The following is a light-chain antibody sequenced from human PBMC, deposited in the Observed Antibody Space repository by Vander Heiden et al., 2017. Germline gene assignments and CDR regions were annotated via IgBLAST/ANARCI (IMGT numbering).Light chain of an antibody. Sequence: QSALTQPRSVSGSPGQSVTISCAGTSSDVGGYNYVSWYQQHPGKAPKLMVYDVSKRPSGVPGRFSGSKAGNTASLTIFGLQAEDEADYYCCSYAGSYSWVFGGGTKLTVL. CDR1: SSDVGGYNY. CDR3: CSYAGSYSWV. V-gene: IGLV2-11*01. J-gene: IGLJ3*02. CDR2: DVS.